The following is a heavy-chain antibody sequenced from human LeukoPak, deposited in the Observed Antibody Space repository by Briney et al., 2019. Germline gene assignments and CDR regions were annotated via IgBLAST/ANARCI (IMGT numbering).Heavy chain of an antibody. CDR2: IYYSGIT. V-gene: IGHV4-38-2*02. D-gene: IGHD6-13*01. Sequence: PSETLSLTCTVPDYSISSAYFWGWIRQPPGKGLEWIGSIYYSGITYYNPSLKSRVTISVDTSKNQFSLKLSSVTAADTAVYYCARLAAAGTRWFDPWGQGTLVTVSS. CDR1: DYSISSAYF. J-gene: IGHJ5*02. CDR3: ARLAAAGTRWFDP.